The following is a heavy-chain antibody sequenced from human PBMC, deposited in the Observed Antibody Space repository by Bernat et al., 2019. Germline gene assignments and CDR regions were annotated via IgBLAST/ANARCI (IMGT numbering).Heavy chain of an antibody. D-gene: IGHD1-26*01. CDR3: TRRWELLSFEL. CDR1: GGSISSSTYY. CDR2: IYYSGGT. V-gene: IGHV4-39*01. Sequence: QLQLQESGPGLVKPSETLSLTCTVSGGSISSSTYYWGWIRQPPGKRLECIGSIYYSGGTYYNPSLKSRLTISVDTSKNQFSLKLNSVTAADTAVYDWTRRWELLSFELWGRGTLVTVSS. J-gene: IGHJ2*01.